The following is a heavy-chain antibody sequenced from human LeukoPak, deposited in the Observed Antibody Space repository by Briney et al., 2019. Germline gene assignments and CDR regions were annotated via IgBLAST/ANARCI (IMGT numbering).Heavy chain of an antibody. Sequence: VASVKVSCKASGYTFTGYYMHWVRQAPGQGLEWMGWINPNSGGTNYAQKFQGRVTMTRDTSISTAYMELSRLRSDDTAVYYCARARSYSSSSERGYWGQGTLVTVSS. J-gene: IGHJ4*02. CDR2: INPNSGGT. V-gene: IGHV1-2*02. CDR1: GYTFTGYY. CDR3: ARARSYSSSSERGY. D-gene: IGHD6-13*01.